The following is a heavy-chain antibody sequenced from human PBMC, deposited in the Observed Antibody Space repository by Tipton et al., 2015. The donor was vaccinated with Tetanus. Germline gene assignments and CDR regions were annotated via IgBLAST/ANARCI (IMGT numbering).Heavy chain of an antibody. CDR2: IYYGGDP. D-gene: IGHD6-6*01. CDR3: ARDQGGGRVVRLNWLDP. J-gene: IGHJ5*02. V-gene: IGHV4-31*03. CDR1: GDSISRGGYF. Sequence: TLSLTCTVSGDSISRGGYFWKWIPPRPGKGPGWVGYIYYGGDPYYNPSLKSRVSMSVDTSKNQFSLNLTSVTAADTGVYYCARDQGGGRVVRLNWLDPWGQGTLVTVSS.